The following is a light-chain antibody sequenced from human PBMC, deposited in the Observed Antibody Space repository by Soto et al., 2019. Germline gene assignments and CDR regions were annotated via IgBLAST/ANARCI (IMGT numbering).Light chain of an antibody. CDR1: QSFSTY. CDR3: QQNDSTPYT. CDR2: DAS. J-gene: IGKJ2*01. V-gene: IGKV1-39*01. Sequence: DIQMTQSPSSLSASVGDRVTITCRASQSFSTYLNWYQQKPGKDPRRLLYDASSLLSGVPSRFSGSGSGTDFTLTIASLQPEDFSTYYCQQNDSTPYTFGQGTKVEI.